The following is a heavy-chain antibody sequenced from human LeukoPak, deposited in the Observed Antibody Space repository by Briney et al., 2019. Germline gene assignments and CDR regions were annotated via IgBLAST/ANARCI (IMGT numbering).Heavy chain of an antibody. V-gene: IGHV1-18*01. D-gene: IGHD2-2*01. CDR3: ARDGTSTDDY. CDR2: ISGNNDNP. Sequence: GASVKVSCKASGYTFTSCGISWVRQAPGQGLEWMGWISGNNDNPNYGQKFQGRFTGTTDSSTSTAYMELRNLTFDDTAVYYCARDGTSTDDYWGQGTLVTVSS. J-gene: IGHJ4*02. CDR1: GYTFTSCG.